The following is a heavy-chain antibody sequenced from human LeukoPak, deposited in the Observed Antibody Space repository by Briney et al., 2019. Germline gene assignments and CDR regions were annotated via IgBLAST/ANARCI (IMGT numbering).Heavy chain of an antibody. CDR2: INHSGST. Sequence: SETLSLTCAVYGGSFSGFYWSWIRQPPGKGLEWIAEINHSGSTNYNPSLKSRVTISVDTSKNQFSLKLSSVTAADTAVYYCAIEPVGATYFGFDYWGQGTLVTVSS. J-gene: IGHJ4*02. V-gene: IGHV4-34*01. D-gene: IGHD1-26*01. CDR1: GGSFSGFY. CDR3: AIEPVGATYFGFDY.